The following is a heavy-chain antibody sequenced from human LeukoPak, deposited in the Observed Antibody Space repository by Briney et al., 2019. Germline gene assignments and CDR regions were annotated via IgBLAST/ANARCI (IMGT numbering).Heavy chain of an antibody. D-gene: IGHD3-9*01. V-gene: IGHV4-59*01. J-gene: IGHJ3*02. Sequence: PSETLSLTCTVSGGSISSYYWSWIRQPPGKGLEWIGYIYYSGSTNYNPSLKSRVTISVDTSKNQFSLKLSSVTAADTAVYYCARDQFDWLLQGAFDIWGQGTMVTVSS. CDR3: ARDQFDWLLQGAFDI. CDR2: IYYSGST. CDR1: GGSISSYY.